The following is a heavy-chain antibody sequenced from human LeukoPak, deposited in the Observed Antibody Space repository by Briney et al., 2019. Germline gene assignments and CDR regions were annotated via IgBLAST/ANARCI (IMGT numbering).Heavy chain of an antibody. CDR3: ASRSSSDHGYYYYYMDV. Sequence: ASVKVSCKASGYTFTGYYMHWVRQAPGQGLEWMGWINPNSGGTNYAQKFQGRVTMTRDTSISTAYMELSRLRSDDTAVYYCASRSSSDHGYYYYYMDVWGKGTTVTVSS. V-gene: IGHV1-2*02. CDR1: GYTFTGYY. D-gene: IGHD6-6*01. J-gene: IGHJ6*03. CDR2: INPNSGGT.